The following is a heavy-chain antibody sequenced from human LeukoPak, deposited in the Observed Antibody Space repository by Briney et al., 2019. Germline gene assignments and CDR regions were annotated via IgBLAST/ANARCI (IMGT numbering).Heavy chain of an antibody. Sequence: PSETLSLTCAVSGDSISNSHWWSWVRQSPGKGLEWIGEIYHTGSPHQHPSLKSRVSLSVDTSKNQFSLKLNSVTAADTAVYYCARARGTWNDDGFDYWGQGTLVTVSS. CDR2: IYHTGSP. V-gene: IGHV4-4*02. CDR3: ARARGTWNDDGFDY. D-gene: IGHD1-1*01. J-gene: IGHJ4*02. CDR1: GDSISNSHW.